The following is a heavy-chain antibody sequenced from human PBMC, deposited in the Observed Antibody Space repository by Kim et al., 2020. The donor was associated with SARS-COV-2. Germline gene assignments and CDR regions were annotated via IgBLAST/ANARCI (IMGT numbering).Heavy chain of an antibody. CDR3: ARGPYNAGTHYNDY. Sequence: GGSLRLSCVMSGFTTTYGIHWVRQAPGKGLEWVSIISRDGTDKYYSDSVKGRFIVSRDNSKNTVDLQMNSLRVEDSAVYYCARGPYNAGTHYNDYWGQGTVVTVSS. V-gene: IGHV3-30*12. CDR1: GFTTTYG. CDR2: ISRDGTDK. J-gene: IGHJ4*02. D-gene: IGHD3-10*01.